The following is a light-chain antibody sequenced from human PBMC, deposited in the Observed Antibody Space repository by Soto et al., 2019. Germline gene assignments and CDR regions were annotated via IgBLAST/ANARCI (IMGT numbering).Light chain of an antibody. Sequence: EIVLTQSPGILSLSPGERATLSCRASQSVTSNLLAWYQQKPGQAPRLLIYGASNRATGIPDRFSGSGSGTAFTLTISRLEPEDFAVYYCQEHGNSPRTFGQGIRVEIK. CDR1: QSVTSNL. CDR2: GAS. J-gene: IGKJ1*01. CDR3: QEHGNSPRT. V-gene: IGKV3-20*01.